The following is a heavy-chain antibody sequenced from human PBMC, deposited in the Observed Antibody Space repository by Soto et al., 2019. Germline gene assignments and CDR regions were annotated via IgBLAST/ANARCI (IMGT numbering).Heavy chain of an antibody. Sequence: SETLSLTCTVSGGSISSYYWSWIRQPPGKGLEWIGYIYYSGSTNYNPSLKSRVTISVDTSKNQFSLKLSSVTAADTAVYYCARDAAYCGGDCSTDAFDIWGQGTMVTVSS. J-gene: IGHJ3*02. CDR2: IYYSGST. V-gene: IGHV4-59*01. CDR1: GGSISSYY. CDR3: ARDAAYCGGDCSTDAFDI. D-gene: IGHD2-21*02.